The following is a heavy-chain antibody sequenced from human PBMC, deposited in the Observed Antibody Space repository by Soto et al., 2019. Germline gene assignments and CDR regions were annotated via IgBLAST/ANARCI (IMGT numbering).Heavy chain of an antibody. CDR2: ISGSGGST. Sequence: GGSLRLSCAASGFTFSSYAMSWVRQAPGKGLEWASAISGSGGSTYYADSVKGRFTISRDNSKNTLYLQMNSLRAEDTAVYYCANSIVGATYCYYYGMDVWGQGTTVTVSS. V-gene: IGHV3-23*01. J-gene: IGHJ6*02. CDR1: GFTFSSYA. D-gene: IGHD1-26*01. CDR3: ANSIVGATYCYYYGMDV.